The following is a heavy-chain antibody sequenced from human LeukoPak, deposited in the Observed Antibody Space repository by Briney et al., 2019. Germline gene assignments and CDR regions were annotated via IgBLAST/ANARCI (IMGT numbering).Heavy chain of an antibody. CDR2: IKSKTDSGTT. CDR3: TTESLDYDILTGYPYFDY. CDR1: GFTFSNAW. J-gene: IGHJ4*02. V-gene: IGHV3-15*01. Sequence: GGSLRLSCAASGFTFSNAWMSWVRQAPGKGLEWVGRIKSKTDSGTTDYAAPVKGRFTISRDDSKNTLYLQMNSLKTEDTAVYYCTTESLDYDILTGYPYFDYWGQGTLDTVSS. D-gene: IGHD3-9*01.